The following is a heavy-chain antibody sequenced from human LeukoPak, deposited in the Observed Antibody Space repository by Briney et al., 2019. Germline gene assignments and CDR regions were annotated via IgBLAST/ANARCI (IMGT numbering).Heavy chain of an antibody. CDR3: ARNFTSTARKWLFQGWFDP. J-gene: IGHJ5*02. CDR1: GGPISSSSSY. Sequence: PSETLSLTCTVSGGPISSSSSYWGWIRQPPGKGLEWIGSIFYSGSTYYNPSLKSRVTISVDTSKNQFSLKLTSVTAADTAVYFCARNFTSTARKWLFQGWFDPWGQGTLVTVSS. D-gene: IGHD3-22*01. V-gene: IGHV4-39*07. CDR2: IFYSGST.